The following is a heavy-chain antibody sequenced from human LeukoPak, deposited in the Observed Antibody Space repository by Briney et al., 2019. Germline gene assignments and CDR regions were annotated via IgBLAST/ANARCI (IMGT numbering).Heavy chain of an antibody. CDR2: ISSNSSTI. CDR1: GFTFSSYS. CDR3: ARDQYYYDSSGYYSVHGGFDY. J-gene: IGHJ4*02. V-gene: IGHV3-48*01. Sequence: PTGGSLRLSCAASGFTFSSYSMNWVRQAPGKGLEWVSYISSNSSTIYYADSVKGRFTISRDNAKNSLYLQMNSLRAEDTAVYYCARDQYYYDSSGYYSVHGGFDYWGQGTLVTVSS. D-gene: IGHD3-22*01.